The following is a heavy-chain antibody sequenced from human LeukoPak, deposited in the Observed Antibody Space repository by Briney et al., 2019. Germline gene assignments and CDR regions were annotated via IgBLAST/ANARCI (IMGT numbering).Heavy chain of an antibody. CDR2: IWYDGSNM. J-gene: IGHJ4*02. CDR3: ARGGREVDF. Sequence: EPGGSLRLSCAASGFTFSSYWMSWVRQAPGKGLEWVAIIWYDGSNMYYADSVKGRFTISRDNAKNTLYLQMNSLRAEDTAVYYCARGGREVDFWGQGTLVTVSS. CDR1: GFTFSSYW. V-gene: IGHV3-33*08. D-gene: IGHD3-16*01.